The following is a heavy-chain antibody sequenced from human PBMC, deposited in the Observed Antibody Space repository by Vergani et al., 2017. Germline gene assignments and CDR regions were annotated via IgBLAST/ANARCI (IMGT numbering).Heavy chain of an antibody. CDR2: INGGGDST. CDR1: GFTFSSYA. D-gene: IGHD6-6*01. V-gene: IGHV3-23*01. CDR3: AKADSSSWYMDV. J-gene: IGHJ6*03. Sequence: EVQLLESGGDLVQPGGSLRLSCVASGFTFSSYAMSWVRQAPGKGLQWVSSINGGGDSTFYADSVKGRFTISRDNSKNTLYLQMNSLRAEDTAVYYCAKADSSSWYMDVWGKGTTVTVSS.